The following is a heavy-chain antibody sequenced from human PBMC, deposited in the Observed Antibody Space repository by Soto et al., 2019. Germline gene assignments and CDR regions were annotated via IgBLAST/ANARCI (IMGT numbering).Heavy chain of an antibody. J-gene: IGHJ4*02. V-gene: IGHV3-23*01. CDR3: AKRGRWDSSSDY. CDR1: GFTFSSYA. Sequence: EVQLLESGGGLVQPGGSLRLSCAASGFTFSSYAMSWVRQGRGKGLEWGSAISGSGGSTYYADSVKGRFTLSRDNSKNTLKLQMNTLRAEDTAVYYCAKRGRWDSSSDYWGQGTLVTVSS. CDR2: ISGSGGST. D-gene: IGHD6-13*01.